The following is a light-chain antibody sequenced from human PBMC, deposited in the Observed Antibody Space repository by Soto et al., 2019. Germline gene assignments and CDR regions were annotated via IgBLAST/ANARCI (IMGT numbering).Light chain of an antibody. Sequence: NFMLTQPHSVSESPGETVTISCTRTSGGIANNYVQWYQQRPGSAPTTLIYEDDQRPSGVPDRFSGSIDRSSNSASLTISGLKTEDEADYYCQSYDSSNPVVFGGGTKLTVL. CDR2: EDD. CDR3: QSYDSSNPVV. J-gene: IGLJ2*01. V-gene: IGLV6-57*04. CDR1: SGGIANNY.